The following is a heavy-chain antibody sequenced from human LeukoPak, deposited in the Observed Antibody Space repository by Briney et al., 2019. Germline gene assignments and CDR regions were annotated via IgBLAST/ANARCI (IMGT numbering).Heavy chain of an antibody. Sequence: SETLSLTCTVSGGSISSSSYYWGWIRQPPGKGLEWIGSIYYSGSTYYNPSLKSRVTISVDTSKNHVSLKLSSVTAADTAVYYCARGWGRTYYYGSGSYYNNWFDPWGQGTLVTVSS. J-gene: IGHJ5*02. D-gene: IGHD3-10*01. CDR3: ARGWGRTYYYGSGSYYNNWFDP. V-gene: IGHV4-39*07. CDR1: GGSISSSSYY. CDR2: IYYSGST.